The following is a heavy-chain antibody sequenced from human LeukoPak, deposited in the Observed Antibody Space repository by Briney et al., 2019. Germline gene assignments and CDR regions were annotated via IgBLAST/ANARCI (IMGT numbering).Heavy chain of an antibody. D-gene: IGHD6-19*01. J-gene: IGHJ4*02. Sequence: PSETLSLTCTVAGGSISSYYWSWIRQPPGKGLEWIGYIYYSGSTNYNPSLKSRVTISVDTSKNQFSLKLSSVTAADTAVYYCARRAVAHDYWGQGTLVTVSS. V-gene: IGHV4-59*01. CDR1: GGSISSYY. CDR3: ARRAVAHDY. CDR2: IYYSGST.